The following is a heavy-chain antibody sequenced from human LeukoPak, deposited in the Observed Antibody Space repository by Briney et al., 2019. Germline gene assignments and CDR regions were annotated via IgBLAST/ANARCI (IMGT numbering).Heavy chain of an antibody. V-gene: IGHV4-34*01. CDR3: AGVRYPLYYFDY. CDR1: GGSFSGYY. CDR2: INHSGST. D-gene: IGHD3-10*01. J-gene: IGHJ4*02. Sequence: SKTLSLTCAVYGGSFSGYYWSWIRQPPGRGLEWIGEINHSGSTNYNPSLKSRVTISVDTSKNQFSLKLSSVTAADTAVYYCAGVRYPLYYFDYWGQGTLVTVSS.